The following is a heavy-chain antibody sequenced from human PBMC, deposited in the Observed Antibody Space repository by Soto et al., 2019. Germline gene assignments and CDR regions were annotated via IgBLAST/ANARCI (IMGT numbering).Heavy chain of an antibody. V-gene: IGHV4-59*01. J-gene: IGHJ6*03. CDR2: IYYSGST. CDR3: ARAGGPEGYYYYYMDV. CDR1: GGSISSYY. Sequence: SETLSLTCTVSGGSISSYYWSWIRQPPGKGLEWIGYIYYSGSTNYNPSLKSRVTISVDTSKNQFSLKLSSVTAADTAVYYCARAGGPEGYYYYYMDVWGKGTTVTVSS. D-gene: IGHD1-1*01.